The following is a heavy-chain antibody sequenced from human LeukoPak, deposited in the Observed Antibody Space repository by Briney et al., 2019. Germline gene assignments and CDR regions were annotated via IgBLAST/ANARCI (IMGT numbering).Heavy chain of an antibody. CDR1: GGSISSSDYY. Sequence: SETLSLTCAVSGGSISSSDYYWDWIRQPPGKGLEWIGSIYYSGSTYYNPSLKSRVTISVDTSKNQFSLKLSSVTAADTAVYYCARESIRQRNAFDIWGQGTMVTVSS. V-gene: IGHV4-39*07. D-gene: IGHD5-24*01. CDR3: ARESIRQRNAFDI. J-gene: IGHJ3*02. CDR2: IYYSGST.